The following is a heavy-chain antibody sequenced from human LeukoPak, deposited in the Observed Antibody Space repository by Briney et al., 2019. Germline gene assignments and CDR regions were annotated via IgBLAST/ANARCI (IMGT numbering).Heavy chain of an antibody. J-gene: IGHJ4*02. CDR2: ISGTGAST. Sequence: GGSLRLSCAASGFTFSSYAMSWVRQAPGKGLEWVPVISGTGASTYYADSVKGRFTISRDNSKNTLYLQMNSLRAGDTAVYYCAKESPRFDYWGQGTLVTVSS. V-gene: IGHV3-23*01. CDR1: GFTFSSYA. CDR3: AKESPRFDY.